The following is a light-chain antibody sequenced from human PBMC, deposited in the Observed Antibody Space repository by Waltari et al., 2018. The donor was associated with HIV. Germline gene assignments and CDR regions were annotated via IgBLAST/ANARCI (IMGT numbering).Light chain of an antibody. CDR3: QQYGNSWA. J-gene: IGKJ1*01. CDR1: QSHTTSY. Sequence: ETVLTQSPGTLALSPGERATLSCRASQSHTTSYLAWFQQKRGQAPRLLVSGISSRASGIPDRFSGSGPGTEFTLTISRPAPEDYAVCFCQQYGNSWAFGQGAEVEIK. V-gene: IGKV3-20*01. CDR2: GIS.